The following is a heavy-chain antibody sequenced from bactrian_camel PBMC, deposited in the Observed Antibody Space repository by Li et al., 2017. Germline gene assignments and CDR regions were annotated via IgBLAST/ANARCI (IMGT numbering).Heavy chain of an antibody. Sequence: HVQLVESGGGSVRPGGSLRLSCEASEYTPSSNCMGWFREAPGKEREGVASISTDGIPTYADSVKGRFTISLDAAKNTLYLQMNSLRPEDTAMYYCAASLGKTYCHAAFFLSRQRPNFGLMGQGTQVTVS. V-gene: IGHV3S53*01. CDR1: EYTPSSNC. CDR2: ISTDGIP. D-gene: IGHD5*01. J-gene: IGHJ4*01.